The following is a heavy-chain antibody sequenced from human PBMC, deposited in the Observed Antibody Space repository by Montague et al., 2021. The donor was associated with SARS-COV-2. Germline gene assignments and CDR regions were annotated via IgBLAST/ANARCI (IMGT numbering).Heavy chain of an antibody. D-gene: IGHD2-21*01. CDR1: GGSMSSYH. V-gene: IGHV4-59*08. Sequence: SETLSLTCSVSGGSMSSYHWVWIRQPPGKGLEWIGYVSYRGSTNYNLSLKSRVAISLDTSKNQFSLRLSSVTAADTAIYYCARAYCGGDCNYLYIWFDSWGQGALVTVSS. J-gene: IGHJ5*01. CDR3: ARAYCGGDCNYLYIWFDS. CDR2: VSYRGST.